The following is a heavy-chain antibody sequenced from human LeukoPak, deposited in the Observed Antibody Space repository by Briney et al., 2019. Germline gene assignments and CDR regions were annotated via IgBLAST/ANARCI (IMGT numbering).Heavy chain of an antibody. CDR3: ARGVRRDIVVVPRRNINWFDP. J-gene: IGHJ5*02. Sequence: PSQTLSLTCTVSGGSISSGDYYWSWIRQPPGKGLEWIGYIYYSGSTYYNPSLKSRVTISVDTSKNQFSLKLSSVTAADTAVYYCARGVRRDIVVVPRRNINWFDPWGQGTLVTVSS. CDR1: GGSISSGDYY. CDR2: IYYSGST. V-gene: IGHV4-30-4*08. D-gene: IGHD2-2*01.